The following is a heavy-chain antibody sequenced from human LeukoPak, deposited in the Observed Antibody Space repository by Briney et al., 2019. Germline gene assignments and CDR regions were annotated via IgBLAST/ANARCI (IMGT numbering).Heavy chain of an antibody. Sequence: GGSLRLSCAASGFTFSSYWMSWVRQAPGKGLEWVANIKQDGSEKYYVDSVKGRFTISRDNAKNSLYLQMNNLRAEDTAVYYCARDSTPLVLAYYGMDVWGQGTTVTVSS. CDR2: IKQDGSEK. CDR1: GFTFSSYW. V-gene: IGHV3-7*05. D-gene: IGHD3-3*02. J-gene: IGHJ6*02. CDR3: ARDSTPLVLAYYGMDV.